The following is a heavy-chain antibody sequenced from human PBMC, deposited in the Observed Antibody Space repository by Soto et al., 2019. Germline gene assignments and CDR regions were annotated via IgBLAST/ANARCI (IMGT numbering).Heavy chain of an antibody. D-gene: IGHD4-17*01. Sequence: EVQLVESGGGLVQPGGSLRLSCAASGFMFSNYWMSWVRQAPGKGLEWVAIIKQDGSDKYYVDSVKGRFTISRDNAKNSLYLQMYSLRIEDAAVYYCARNRDYAFDYWGRGTLVTVSS. V-gene: IGHV3-7*01. CDR2: IKQDGSDK. CDR3: ARNRDYAFDY. CDR1: GFMFSNYW. J-gene: IGHJ4*02.